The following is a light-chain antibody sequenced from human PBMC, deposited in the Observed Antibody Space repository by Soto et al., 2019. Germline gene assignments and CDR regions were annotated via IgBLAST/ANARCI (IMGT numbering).Light chain of an antibody. CDR2: EGS. V-gene: IGLV2-23*01. J-gene: IGLJ1*01. Sequence: SVLTQPASVSGSPGQSITISCTGTSSDVGSYNLVSWYQQHPGKAPKLMIYEGSKRPSGVSNRFSGSKSGNTASLTISGLKAEDEADYYCCSYAGSSTPYVFGTGTKVTVL. CDR1: SSDVGSYNL. CDR3: CSYAGSSTPYV.